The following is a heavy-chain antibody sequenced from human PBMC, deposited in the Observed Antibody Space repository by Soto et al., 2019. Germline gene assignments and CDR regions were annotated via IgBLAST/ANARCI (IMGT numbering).Heavy chain of an antibody. CDR1: GGSISSGGYY. D-gene: IGHD3-22*01. CDR3: ARGYDSSGYYDDY. J-gene: IGHJ4*02. Sequence: QVQLQESGPGLVKPSQTLSLTCTVSGGSISSGGYYWSWIRQHPGKGLEWIGYIYYSGSTYYNPSLKSRVTISVDTSKNPFSLKLSSVTAADTAVYYCARGYDSSGYYDDYWGQGTLVTVSS. V-gene: IGHV4-31*03. CDR2: IYYSGST.